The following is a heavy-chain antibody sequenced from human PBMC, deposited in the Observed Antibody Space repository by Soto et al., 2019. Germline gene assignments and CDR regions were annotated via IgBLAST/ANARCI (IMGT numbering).Heavy chain of an antibody. CDR1: GGTFSSYA. Sequence: QVQLVQSGAEVKKPGSSVKVSCKASGGTFSSYAISWVRQAPGQRLEWMGGIIPIFGTANYAQKFQGRVTITADESTSTAYMELSSLRSEDTAVYYCARDRGDFWSGYQGHWFDPWGQGTLVTVSS. V-gene: IGHV1-69*12. CDR3: ARDRGDFWSGYQGHWFDP. CDR2: IIPIFGTA. D-gene: IGHD3-3*01. J-gene: IGHJ5*02.